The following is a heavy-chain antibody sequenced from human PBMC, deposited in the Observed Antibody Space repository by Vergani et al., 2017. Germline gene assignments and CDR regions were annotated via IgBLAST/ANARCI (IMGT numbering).Heavy chain of an antibody. CDR2: ISGSGGST. CDR1: GFTFSSYA. J-gene: IGHJ6*03. D-gene: IGHD6-13*01. CDR3: ARDSPDYSSSWYDPTGPTYYYYYMDV. Sequence: EVQLLESGGGLVQPGGSLRLSCAASGFTFSSYAMSWVRQAPGKGLEWVSAISGSGGSTYYADSVKGRFTISRDNSKNTLYLQMNSLRAEDTAVYYCARDSPDYSSSWYDPTGPTYYYYYMDVWGKGTTVTVSS. V-gene: IGHV3-23*01.